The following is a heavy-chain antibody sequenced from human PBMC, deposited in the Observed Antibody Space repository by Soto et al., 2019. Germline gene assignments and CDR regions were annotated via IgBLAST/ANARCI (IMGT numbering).Heavy chain of an antibody. CDR3: ARDQTGAARGGYYYYGMDV. J-gene: IGHJ6*02. V-gene: IGHV3-48*02. CDR1: GFTFSSYS. CDR2: ISSSSSTI. Sequence: GGSLRLSCAASGFTFSSYSMNWVRQAPGKGLEWVSYISSSSSTIYYADSVKGRFTISRDNAKNSLYLQMNSLRDEDTAVYYCARDQTGAARGGYYYYGMDVWGQGTTVTVSS. D-gene: IGHD3-10*01.